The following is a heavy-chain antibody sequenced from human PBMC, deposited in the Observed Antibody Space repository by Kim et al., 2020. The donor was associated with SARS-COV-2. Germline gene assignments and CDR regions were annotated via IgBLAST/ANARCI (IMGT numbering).Heavy chain of an antibody. J-gene: IGHJ4*02. Sequence: GGSLRLSCAASGFTVSSNYMSWVRQAPGKGLEWVSVIYSGGSTYYADSVKGRFTISRDNSKNTLYLQMNSLRAEDTAVYYCARDERSSGWYFYWGQGTLVTVSS. CDR3: ARDERSSGWYFY. CDR1: GFTVSSNY. CDR2: IYSGGST. D-gene: IGHD6-19*01. V-gene: IGHV3-66*01.